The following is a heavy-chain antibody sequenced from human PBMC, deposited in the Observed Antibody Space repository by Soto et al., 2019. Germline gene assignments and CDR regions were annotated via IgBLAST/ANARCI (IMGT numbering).Heavy chain of an antibody. D-gene: IGHD7-27*01. CDR2: ISYDGSNK. Sequence: PGGSLRLSCAASGFTFSSYAMHWVRQAPGKGLEWVAVISYDGSNKYYADSVKGRFTISRDNSKNTLYQQMNSLRAEDTAVYYCARDWADYYYGMDVWGQGTTVTVSS. CDR1: GFTFSSYA. J-gene: IGHJ6*02. CDR3: ARDWADYYYGMDV. V-gene: IGHV3-30-3*01.